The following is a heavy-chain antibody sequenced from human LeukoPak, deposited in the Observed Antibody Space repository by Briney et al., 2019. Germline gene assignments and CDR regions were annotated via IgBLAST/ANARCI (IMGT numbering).Heavy chain of an antibody. D-gene: IGHD3-10*01. Sequence: GGSPRLSCAASGFTFDDFGMSWVRQGPGEGLEWVSGINWNGGSTGYADSVKGRFTISRDNAKNSLYLQMNSLRAEDTALYYCARGFGSGSYYRHLVYWGQGTLVTVSS. V-gene: IGHV3-20*04. CDR2: INWNGGST. J-gene: IGHJ4*02. CDR3: ARGFGSGSYYRHLVY. CDR1: GFTFDDFG.